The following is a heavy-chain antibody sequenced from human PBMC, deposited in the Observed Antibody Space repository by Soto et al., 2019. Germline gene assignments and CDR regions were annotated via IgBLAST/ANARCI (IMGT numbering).Heavy chain of an antibody. V-gene: IGHV1-18*01. CDR1: RYTFTSHG. J-gene: IGHJ3*02. D-gene: IGHD1-26*01. CDR3: XRLLTEGATFREDAXDI. CDR2: ISTFNGKT. Sequence: QVELMQSGGEVKRPGASVKVSCKSSRYTFTSHGISWVRQAPGQGLEWMGWISTFNGKTDSAQKFQGRVTMTADTRTNTAYMELRSLRSDDTAVYXXXRLLTEGATFREDAXDIWGQGTKVTVSS.